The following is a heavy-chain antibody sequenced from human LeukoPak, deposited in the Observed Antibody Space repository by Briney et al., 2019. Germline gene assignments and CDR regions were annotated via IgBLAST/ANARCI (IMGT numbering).Heavy chain of an antibody. CDR1: GGSISSYY. Sequence: SETLSLTCTVSGGSISSYYWSWIRQPPGQGLEWIGYIPDSGSTNYNPFLKSRVPISGDTPGNQVSLKLSSVTAADTAVYYCARKISYISVFDYWGQGTLVTVSS. D-gene: IGHD2-15*01. J-gene: IGHJ4*02. CDR3: ARKISYISVFDY. V-gene: IGHV4-59*01. CDR2: IPDSGST.